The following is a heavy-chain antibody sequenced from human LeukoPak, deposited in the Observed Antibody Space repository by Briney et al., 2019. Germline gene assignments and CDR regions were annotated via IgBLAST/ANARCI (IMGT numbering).Heavy chain of an antibody. CDR2: IYYSGST. Sequence: KTSETLSLTCTVSGGSISSYYWSWIRQPPGKGLEWIGYIYYSGSTNYNPSLKSRVTISVDTSKNQFSLKLSSVTAADTAVYYCAREISYYYDSSGYRFFDYWGQGTLVTVSS. CDR3: AREISYYYDSSGYRFFDY. V-gene: IGHV4-59*12. J-gene: IGHJ4*02. D-gene: IGHD3-22*01. CDR1: GGSISSYY.